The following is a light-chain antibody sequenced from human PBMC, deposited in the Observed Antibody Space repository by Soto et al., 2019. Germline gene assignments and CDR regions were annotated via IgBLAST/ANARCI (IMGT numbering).Light chain of an antibody. Sequence: IQMTQSPSTLSASVGDRVTITCRASQSISSWLAWYQQKPGKAPKVLIYKASSLESGVPSRFSGSGSVTEFTLTISSLQPDDFATYYCQQYNNYSLTFGGGTKVEIK. V-gene: IGKV1-5*03. J-gene: IGKJ4*01. CDR1: QSISSW. CDR2: KAS. CDR3: QQYNNYSLT.